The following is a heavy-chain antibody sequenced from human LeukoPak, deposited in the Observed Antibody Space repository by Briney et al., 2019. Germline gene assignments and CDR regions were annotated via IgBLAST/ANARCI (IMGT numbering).Heavy chain of an antibody. J-gene: IGHJ4*02. Sequence: SETLSLTCTVSGGSISSYYWSWIRQPPGKGLEWIGYIYYSGSTNYNPSLKSRVTISVDTSKNQFSLKLSSVTAADTAVYYCARRGYDYVWGSSPFDYWGQGTLVTVSS. V-gene: IGHV4-59*08. D-gene: IGHD3-16*01. CDR2: IYYSGST. CDR3: ARRGYDYVWGSSPFDY. CDR1: GGSISSYY.